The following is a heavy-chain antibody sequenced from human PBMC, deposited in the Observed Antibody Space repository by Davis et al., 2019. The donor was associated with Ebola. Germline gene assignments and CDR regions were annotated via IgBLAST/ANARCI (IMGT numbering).Heavy chain of an antibody. CDR2: ISAYNGNT. J-gene: IGHJ3*01. V-gene: IGHV1-18*04. Sequence: AASVKVSCKASGYTFTSYGISWVRQAPGQGLEWMGWISAYNGNTNYAQKFQGRVTVTEDTSTDTAYMELTSLTSEDTAVYYCASGEDSSVYYLDAFDFWGQGTQVTVSS. D-gene: IGHD3-22*01. CDR1: GYTFTSYG. CDR3: ASGEDSSVYYLDAFDF.